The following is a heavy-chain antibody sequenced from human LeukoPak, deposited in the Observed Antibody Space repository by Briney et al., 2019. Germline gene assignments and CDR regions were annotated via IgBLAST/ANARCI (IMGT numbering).Heavy chain of an antibody. CDR2: IKGETNDETT. D-gene: IGHD1-26*01. V-gene: IGHV3-15*07. CDR1: GFTFTNAW. J-gene: IGHJ4*02. CDR3: ATIGRGTIDY. Sequence: GGSLRLSCAASGFTFTNAWMNWVRQAPGKGLEWVGRIKGETNDETTDYAAPVKDRFIISRDDSRNTLYLQMNSLKSEGTAVYYCATIGRGTIDYWGQGILVTVSS.